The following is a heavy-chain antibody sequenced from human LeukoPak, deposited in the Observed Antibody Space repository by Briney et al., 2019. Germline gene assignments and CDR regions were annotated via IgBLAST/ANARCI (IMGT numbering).Heavy chain of an antibody. J-gene: IGHJ5*02. CDR1: GGSFSDCY. D-gene: IGHD3-10*01. CDR2: INHSGST. V-gene: IGHV4-34*01. CDR3: ARVLGSGSYRSPSRAYNWFDP. Sequence: SETLSLTCAVYGGSFSDCYWSWIRQPPGKGLEWIEEINHSGSTNYSPSLKSRVTISVDTSKNQSSLKLSSVTAADTAVYYCARVLGSGSYRSPSRAYNWFDPWGQGTLVTVSS.